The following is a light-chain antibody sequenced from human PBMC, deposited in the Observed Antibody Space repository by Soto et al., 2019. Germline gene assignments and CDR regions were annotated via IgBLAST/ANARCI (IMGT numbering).Light chain of an antibody. CDR3: QQYKSYST. CDR2: DVS. Sequence: DIQLTQSPSTLSASVGDRVTLTCRASQSLNTRLAWYQQRPGKAPKLLIYDVSTLESGVPSRFSGGGSGTEFTLTINNLQPDDLATYICQQYKSYSTFGRGTKVEIK. J-gene: IGKJ1*01. V-gene: IGKV1-5*01. CDR1: QSLNTR.